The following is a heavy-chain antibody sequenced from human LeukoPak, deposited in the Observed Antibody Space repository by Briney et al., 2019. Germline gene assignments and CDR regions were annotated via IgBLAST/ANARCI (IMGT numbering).Heavy chain of an antibody. V-gene: IGHV3-74*01. CDR2: INSDGSST. J-gene: IGHJ3*02. Sequence: GGSLRLSCAASGFTFSSYWMHWVRQAPGKGLVWVSRINSDGSSTSYADSVKGRFTISRDNAKNSLYLQMNSLRAEDTALYHCAREHADAFDIWGQGTMVTVSS. CDR1: GFTFSSYW. CDR3: AREHADAFDI.